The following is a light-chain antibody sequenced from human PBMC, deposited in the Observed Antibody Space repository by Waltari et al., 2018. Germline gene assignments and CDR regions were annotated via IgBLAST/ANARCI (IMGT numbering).Light chain of an antibody. CDR2: DAS. V-gene: IGKV3-11*01. CDR3: QQRRDWPLT. CDR1: RSVANY. J-gene: IGKJ3*01. Sequence: EIVLTQSPATLSLSPGERATPSCRASRSVANYLAWYQQKPGQAPRLLIYDASNRATGIPARFSGSGSGTDFTLTISSLEPDDFAVYYCQQRRDWPLTFGPGTKVDIK.